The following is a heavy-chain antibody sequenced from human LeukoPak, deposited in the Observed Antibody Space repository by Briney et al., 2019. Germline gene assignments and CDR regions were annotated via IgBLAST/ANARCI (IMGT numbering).Heavy chain of an antibody. CDR1: GNPFTSYW. CDR3: ASSRTLVMAIKDYYYGMDV. J-gene: IGHJ6*01. D-gene: IGHD5-24*01. CDR2: FAPGGSFT. Sequence: GGSLKISCQGSGNPFTSYWINWVGRVPGKGLEWMERFAPGGSFTTYSPSFQGHFTFSADKPITTASFQWRSLQASDTATYYCASSRTLVMAIKDYYYGMDVWGQGTTVTVSS. V-gene: IGHV5-10-1*01.